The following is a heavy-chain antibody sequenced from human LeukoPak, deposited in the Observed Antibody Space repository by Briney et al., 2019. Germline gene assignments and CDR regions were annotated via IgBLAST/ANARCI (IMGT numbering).Heavy chain of an antibody. CDR3: ARGRGAVAGTFDY. CDR2: IYYSGST. Sequence: SETLSLTCTVSGGSISSYYWSWIRQPPGKGLEWIGYIYYSGSTSYNPSLKSRVTISVDTSKNQFSLKLSSVTAADTAVYYCARGRGAVAGTFDYWGQGTLVTVSS. J-gene: IGHJ4*02. CDR1: GGSISSYY. D-gene: IGHD6-19*01. V-gene: IGHV4-59*01.